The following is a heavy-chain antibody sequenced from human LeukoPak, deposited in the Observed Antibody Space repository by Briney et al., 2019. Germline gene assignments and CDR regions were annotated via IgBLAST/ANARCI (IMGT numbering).Heavy chain of an antibody. D-gene: IGHD3-10*01. CDR2: TYYRSKWYN. V-gene: IGHV6-1*01. Sequence: SQTLSLTCAISGDSVSSDSAAWNWIRQSPSRGLEWLGRTYYRSKWYNDYSASVKSRITINPDTSKNQFSLHLNSVTPEDTAVYYCARQFGSVFGYWGQGALVSVSS. CDR3: ARQFGSVFGY. J-gene: IGHJ4*02. CDR1: GDSVSSDSAA.